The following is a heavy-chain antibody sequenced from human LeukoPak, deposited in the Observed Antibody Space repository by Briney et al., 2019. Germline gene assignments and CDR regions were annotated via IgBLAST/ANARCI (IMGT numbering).Heavy chain of an antibody. CDR3: ARDGGYCSSTSCYNYCYYYMDV. J-gene: IGHJ6*03. Sequence: GGSLRLSCAASGFTFSSAGMHWVRQAPGKGLEWVAFIRHDGSDKYYADSVKGRFTISRDNSKNTLYLQMNSLRAEDTAVYYCARDGGYCSSTSCYNYCYYYMDVWGKGTTVTVSS. CDR1: GFTFSSAG. V-gene: IGHV3-30*02. D-gene: IGHD2-2*01. CDR2: IRHDGSDK.